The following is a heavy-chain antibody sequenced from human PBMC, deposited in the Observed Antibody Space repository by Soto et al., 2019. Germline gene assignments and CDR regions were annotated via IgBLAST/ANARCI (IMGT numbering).Heavy chain of an antibody. CDR2: IWYDGSNK. D-gene: IGHD6-13*01. V-gene: IGHV3-33*01. CDR1: GFTFSSYG. CDR3: ARDGPGIAAAHQSIDY. Sequence: GGSLRLSCAASGFTFSSYGMHWVRQAPGKGLEWVAVIWYDGSNKYYAESVKGRFTISRDNSKNTLYLQMNSLRAEDTAVYFCARDGPGIAAAHQSIDYWGQGTLVTVSS. J-gene: IGHJ4*02.